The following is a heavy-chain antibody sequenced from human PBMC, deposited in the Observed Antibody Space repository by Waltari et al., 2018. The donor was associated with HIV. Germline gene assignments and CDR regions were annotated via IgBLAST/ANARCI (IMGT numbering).Heavy chain of an antibody. J-gene: IGHJ3*02. V-gene: IGHV3-23*01. CDR2: ISNSVGST. Sequence: EVQLLESGGGLVQPGGSLRLSCAASGFTFSNYGMSWVRQPPGKGLEWVSGISNSVGSTNYADSVKGRFTVSRDNSKNTLYLQMNSLRAEDTAGYYCAKSLIRLCGDIWGQGTMVTVSS. D-gene: IGHD2-2*01. CDR1: GFTFSNYG. CDR3: AKSLIRLCGDI.